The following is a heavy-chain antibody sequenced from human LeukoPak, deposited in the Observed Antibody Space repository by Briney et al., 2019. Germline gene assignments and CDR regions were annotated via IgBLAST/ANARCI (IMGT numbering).Heavy chain of an antibody. CDR3: ARDRVAVAGTEDYYYYYGMDV. CDR1: GFTFSSYS. D-gene: IGHD6-19*01. Sequence: GGSLRLSCAASGFTFSSYSMNWVRQAPGKGLEWVSSISSSSSYIYYADSVKGRFTISRDNAKNSLYLQMNSLRAEDTAVYYRARDRVAVAGTEDYYYYYGMDVWGQGTTVTVSS. CDR2: ISSSSSYI. J-gene: IGHJ6*02. V-gene: IGHV3-21*01.